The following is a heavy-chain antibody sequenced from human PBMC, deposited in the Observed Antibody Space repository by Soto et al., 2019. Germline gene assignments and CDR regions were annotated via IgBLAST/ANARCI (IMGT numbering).Heavy chain of an antibody. CDR1: GFTFSSYA. V-gene: IGHV3-30-3*01. J-gene: IGHJ4*02. CDR2: ISYDGSNK. CDR3: ARGDYGGDYNY. D-gene: IGHD4-17*01. Sequence: QVQLVESGGGVVQPGRSLRLSCAASGFTFSSYAMHWVRQAPGKGLEWVAVISYDGSNKYYADSVKGRFTISRDNSKNTLYLQMNCLRAEDTAVYYCARGDYGGDYNYWGQGTLVTVSS.